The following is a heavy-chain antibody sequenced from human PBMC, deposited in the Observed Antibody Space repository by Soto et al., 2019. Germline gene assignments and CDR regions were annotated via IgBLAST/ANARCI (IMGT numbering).Heavy chain of an antibody. CDR3: ARALGTYYYDSSGYLDY. V-gene: IGHV1-69*13. J-gene: IGHJ4*02. Sequence: GASVKVSCNASGGTFSSYAISWVRQAPGQGLEWMGGIIPIFGTANYAQKFQGRVTITADESTSTAYMELSSLRSEDTAVYYCARALGTYYYDSSGYLDYWGQGTLVTVSS. CDR1: GGTFSSYA. CDR2: IIPIFGTA. D-gene: IGHD3-22*01.